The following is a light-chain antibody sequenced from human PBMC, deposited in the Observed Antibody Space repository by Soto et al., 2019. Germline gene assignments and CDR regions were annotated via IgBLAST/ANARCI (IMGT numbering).Light chain of an antibody. V-gene: IGKV3-15*01. Sequence: EVVITQSPATVSVSPGEGVTLSCRASQTISNDLAWYQQKPGQAPRLLIYGASTRATGVPARFSGGGSGTEFTLTISSLQSEDFAFYYCQQNNKWPPVTFGGGTKV. CDR2: GAS. CDR1: QTISND. CDR3: QQNNKWPPVT. J-gene: IGKJ4*01.